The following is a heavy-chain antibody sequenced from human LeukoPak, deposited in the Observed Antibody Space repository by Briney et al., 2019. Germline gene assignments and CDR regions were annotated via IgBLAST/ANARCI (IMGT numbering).Heavy chain of an antibody. V-gene: IGHV3-30*02. CDR2: IRYDGTNK. Sequence: GGSLRLSCAASGFTLITHGIHCVRQAPGKGLEWVAFIRYDGTNKWYADSVKGRFTISRDNSKNMLYLQMNSLRAEDTAVYHCAKDRDYGDYPSAYYYYMDVWGKGTTVTVSS. CDR1: GFTLITHG. D-gene: IGHD4-17*01. J-gene: IGHJ6*03. CDR3: AKDRDYGDYPSAYYYYMDV.